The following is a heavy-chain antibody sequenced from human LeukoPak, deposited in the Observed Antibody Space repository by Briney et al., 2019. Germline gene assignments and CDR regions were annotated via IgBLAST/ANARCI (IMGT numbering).Heavy chain of an antibody. CDR2: IHSSGST. Sequence: SETLSLTCSVSGGSIKTYYWSCIRQPAGKGLEWIGRIHSSGSTHYNPSPKSRVTMSLDTSKNQFSLKLTSVTAADTAVYYCARDNDFFDYWGQGTLVTVSS. J-gene: IGHJ4*02. CDR1: GGSIKTYY. CDR3: ARDNDFFDY. V-gene: IGHV4-4*07.